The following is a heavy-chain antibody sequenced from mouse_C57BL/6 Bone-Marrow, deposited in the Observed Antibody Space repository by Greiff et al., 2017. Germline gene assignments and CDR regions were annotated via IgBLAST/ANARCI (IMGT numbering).Heavy chain of an antibody. J-gene: IGHJ1*03. CDR2: IDPENGDT. CDR1: GFNIKDDY. Sequence: VQLQQSGAELVRPGASVKLSRTASGFNIKDDYMHWVKLRPEQGLEWIGWIDPENGDTEYASKFQGKATITADTSSNTAYLQLSSLTSEDTAVYYCTTFGYYYGLWYFDVWGTGTTVTVSS. CDR3: TTFGYYYGLWYFDV. V-gene: IGHV14-4*01. D-gene: IGHD1-1*01.